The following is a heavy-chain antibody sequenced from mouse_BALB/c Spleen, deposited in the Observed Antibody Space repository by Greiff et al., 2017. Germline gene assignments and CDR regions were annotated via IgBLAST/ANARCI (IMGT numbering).Heavy chain of an antibody. CDR1: GFTFTDYY. CDR2: IRNKANGYTT. Sequence: EVKLVESGGGLVQPGGSLRLSCATSGFTFTDYYMSWVRQPPGKALEWLGFIRNKANGYTTEYSASVKGRFTISRDNSQSILYLQMNTLRAEDSATYYCARDIGRYDYFDYWGQGTTLTVSS. D-gene: IGHD2-14*01. V-gene: IGHV7-3*02. CDR3: ARDIGRYDYFDY. J-gene: IGHJ2*01.